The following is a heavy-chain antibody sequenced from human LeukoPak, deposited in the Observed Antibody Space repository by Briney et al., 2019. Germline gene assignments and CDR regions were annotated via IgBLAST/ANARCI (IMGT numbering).Heavy chain of an antibody. V-gene: IGHV3-30*02. D-gene: IGHD3-22*01. J-gene: IGHJ5*02. CDR2: IRYDGSNK. CDR3: AKDPGYYDSSGLNWFDP. CDR1: GFTFSSYG. Sequence: GGSLRLSCAASGFTFSSYGMHWVRQAPGKGLEWVAFIRYDGSNKYYADSVKGRFTISRDNSKNTLYLQMNSLRAEDTAVYYCAKDPGYYDSSGLNWFDPWGQRTLVTVSS.